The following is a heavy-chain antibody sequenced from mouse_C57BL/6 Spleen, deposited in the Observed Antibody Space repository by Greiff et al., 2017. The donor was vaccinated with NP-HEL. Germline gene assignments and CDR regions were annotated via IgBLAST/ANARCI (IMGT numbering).Heavy chain of an antibody. J-gene: IGHJ1*03. CDR1: GFTFSSYT. D-gene: IGHD1-1*01. CDR2: ISGGGGNT. V-gene: IGHV5-9*01. CDR3: ARPPGYYGSSPWYFDV. Sequence: EVMLVESGGGLVKPGGSLKLSCAASGFTFSSYTMSWVRQTPEKRLEWVATISGGGGNTYYPDSVKGRFTISRDNAKNTLYLQMSSLRSEDTALYYCARPPGYYGSSPWYFDVWGTGTTVTVSS.